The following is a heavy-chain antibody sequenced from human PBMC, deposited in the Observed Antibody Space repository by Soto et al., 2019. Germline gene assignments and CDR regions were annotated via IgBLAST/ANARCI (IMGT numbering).Heavy chain of an antibody. V-gene: IGHV1-69*13. CDR1: GGTFSSYA. J-gene: IGHJ5*02. CDR3: AMGPYYYDSSGYFGPNWFDP. D-gene: IGHD3-22*01. CDR2: IIPIFGTA. Sequence: SVKVSCKASGGTFSSYAISWVRQAPGQGLEWMGGIIPIFGTANYAQKFQGRVTITADESTSTAYMELSSLRSEDTAVYYCAMGPYYYDSSGYFGPNWFDPWGQGTLVTVSS.